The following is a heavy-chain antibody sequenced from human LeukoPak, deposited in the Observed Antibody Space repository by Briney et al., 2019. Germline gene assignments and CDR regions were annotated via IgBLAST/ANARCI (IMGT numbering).Heavy chain of an antibody. J-gene: IGHJ6*03. CDR3: ARGGPGYSSGWYGGYYYYYYMDV. D-gene: IGHD6-19*01. CDR1: GGSFSGYY. CDR2: INHSGST. Sequence: PSETLSLTCAVYGGSFSGYYWSWIRQPPGKGLEWIGEINHSGSTNYNPSLKSRVTISVDTSKNQFSLKLSSVTAADTAVYYCARGGPGYSSGWYGGYYYYYYMDVWGKGTTVTVSS. V-gene: IGHV4-34*01.